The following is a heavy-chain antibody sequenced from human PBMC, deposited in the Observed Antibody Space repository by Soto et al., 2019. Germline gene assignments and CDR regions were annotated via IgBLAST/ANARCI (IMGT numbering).Heavy chain of an antibody. V-gene: IGHV2-5*02. J-gene: IGHJ4*01. Sequence: SLSTRPLSVGWVRQAPGKALEWLALIYWDDDKRYNPSLQNRLSITKDTSKNQVVLTMTNLDPVDTATYYCAHAPTVITYFDYWGRGILVTVSS. D-gene: IGHD3-16*01. CDR2: IYWDDDK. CDR1: SLSTRPLS. CDR3: AHAPTVITYFDY.